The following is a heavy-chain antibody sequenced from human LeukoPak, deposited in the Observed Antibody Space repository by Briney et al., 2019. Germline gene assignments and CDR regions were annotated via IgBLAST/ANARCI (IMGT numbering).Heavy chain of an antibody. CDR3: ARDDYYGSRRGPL. D-gene: IGHD3-10*01. Sequence: PGGSLRLSCAASGFTFSSYAMHWVRQAPGKGLEYVSAISSNGGSTYYANSMKGGFTISRDNSKNTLYLQMNSLRAEDTAVYYCARDDYYGSRRGPLWGQGTLVTVSS. CDR2: ISSNGGST. J-gene: IGHJ4*02. V-gene: IGHV3-64*01. CDR1: GFTFSSYA.